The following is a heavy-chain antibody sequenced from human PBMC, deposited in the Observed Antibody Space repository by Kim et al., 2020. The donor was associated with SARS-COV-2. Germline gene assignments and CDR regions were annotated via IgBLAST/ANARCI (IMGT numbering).Heavy chain of an antibody. CDR3: ASLRGIAVAGTPRDYFDY. D-gene: IGHD6-19*01. CDR1: GGSVSSGSYY. J-gene: IGHJ4*02. CDR2: IYYSGST. V-gene: IGHV4-61*01. Sequence: SETLSLTCTVSGGSVSSGSYYWSWIRQPPGKGLEWIGYIYYSGSTNYNPSLKSRVTISVDTSKNQFSLKLSSVTAADTAVYYCASLRGIAVAGTPRDYFDYWGQGTLVTVSS.